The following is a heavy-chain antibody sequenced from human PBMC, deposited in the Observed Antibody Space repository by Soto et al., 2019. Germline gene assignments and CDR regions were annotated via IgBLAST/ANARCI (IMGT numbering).Heavy chain of an antibody. CDR3: ARDKHDYFNRGIGFDT. D-gene: IGHD4-17*01. V-gene: IGHV6-1*01. Sequence: SQTLSLTCAISGDSVSTNGAASNWFRQSPSRGLEWLGRTYYRSKWYNDYAVSVKSRITINPDTSKSQFSLQLNSVTPEDTAVYYCARDKHDYFNRGIGFDTWGQGILVTVSS. J-gene: IGHJ5*02. CDR1: GDSVSTNGAA. CDR2: TYYRSKWYN.